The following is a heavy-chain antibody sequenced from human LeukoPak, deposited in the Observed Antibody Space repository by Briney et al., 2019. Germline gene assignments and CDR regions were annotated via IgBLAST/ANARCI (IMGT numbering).Heavy chain of an antibody. J-gene: IGHJ4*02. Sequence: PGGSLRLFCAASGFTFSSYWMNWVRHAAGKGRVWVSRIASDGSSTTYADSVKGRFTISRDKTKNTLYLQMNSLTAEETAVYHCAKSSYYDASGYYREYYFDYWGQGTLVTVSS. CDR2: IASDGSST. CDR1: GFTFSSYW. CDR3: AKSSYYDASGYYREYYFDY. V-gene: IGHV3-74*01. D-gene: IGHD3-22*01.